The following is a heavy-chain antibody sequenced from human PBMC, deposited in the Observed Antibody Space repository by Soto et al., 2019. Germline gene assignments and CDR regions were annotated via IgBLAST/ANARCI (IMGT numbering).Heavy chain of an antibody. J-gene: IGHJ4*02. D-gene: IGHD3-22*01. V-gene: IGHV4-39*01. CDR2: IYYSGST. CDR1: GGSISSSSYY. Sequence: SETLSLTCTVSGGSISSSSYYWGWIRQPPGKGLEWIGSIYYSGSTHYNPSLKRRVTISADTSKNEFSLKLSSVTAADTAVYYCARSRSGYYSWFDYWGQGTLVTVSS. CDR3: ARSRSGYYSWFDY.